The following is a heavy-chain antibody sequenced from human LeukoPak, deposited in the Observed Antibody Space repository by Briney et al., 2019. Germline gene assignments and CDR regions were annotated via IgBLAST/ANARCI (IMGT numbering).Heavy chain of an antibody. Sequence: SETLSLTCSVSGFSISSVYYWGWIRLPPGKGLEWIGSIYYSGSTYYNPSLKSRVTISVDTSKNQFSLKLSSVTAADTAVYYCARVRDSMFPWGQGTLVTVSS. J-gene: IGHJ5*02. D-gene: IGHD3-10*02. CDR2: IYYSGST. CDR3: ARVRDSMFP. CDR1: GFSISSVYY. V-gene: IGHV4-38-2*02.